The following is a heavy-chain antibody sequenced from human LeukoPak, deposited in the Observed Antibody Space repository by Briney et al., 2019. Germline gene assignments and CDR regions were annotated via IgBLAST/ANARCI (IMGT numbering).Heavy chain of an antibody. Sequence: SETLSLTCTVSGGSISSYYWSWIRQPPGKGLEWIGYIYYSGSTNYNPSLKSRVTISVDTSKNQFSLKLSSVTAADTAVYYCARARNIAGAGTYAFDIWGQGTMVTVSS. J-gene: IGHJ3*02. V-gene: IGHV4-59*01. CDR1: GGSISSYY. CDR3: ARARNIAGAGTYAFDI. CDR2: IYYSGST. D-gene: IGHD6-13*01.